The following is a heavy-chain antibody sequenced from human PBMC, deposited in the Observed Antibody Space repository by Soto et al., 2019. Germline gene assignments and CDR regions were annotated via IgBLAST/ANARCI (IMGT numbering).Heavy chain of an antibody. V-gene: IGHV4-4*02. CDR2: IYHSGST. J-gene: IGHJ6*02. CDR1: GGSISSSNW. CDR3: ATLYDSSGYYLGYYYGMDV. D-gene: IGHD3-22*01. Sequence: QVQLQESGPGLVKPSGTLSLTCAVSGGSISSSNWWSWVRQPTGKGLEWIGEIYHSGSTNYNPSLKSRVTISVDKSKNQFSLKLSSVTAADTAVYYCATLYDSSGYYLGYYYGMDVWGQGTTVTVSS.